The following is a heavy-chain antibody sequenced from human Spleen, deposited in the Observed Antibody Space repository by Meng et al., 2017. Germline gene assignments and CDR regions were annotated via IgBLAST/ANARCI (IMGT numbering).Heavy chain of an antibody. CDR3: ARDLRDWHFATSGYYCD. V-gene: IGHV3-48*03. D-gene: IGHD3-22*01. J-gene: IGHJ4*02. CDR2: ISTSGRTI. Sequence: GESLKISCAASGFTFTAYEMNWVRQTPGKGLEWVSYISTSGRTIYYADSVRGRFTISRDSAKLYLQMNSLRAEDTAVYYCARDLRDWHFATSGYYCDWGQGTLVTVSS. CDR1: GFTFTAYE.